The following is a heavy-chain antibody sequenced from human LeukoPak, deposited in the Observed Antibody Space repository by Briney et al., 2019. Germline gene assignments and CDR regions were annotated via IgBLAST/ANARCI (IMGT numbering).Heavy chain of an antibody. CDR2: IYYSGST. Sequence: SETLSLTCTVSGGSISSSSYYWGWVRQPPGKGLEWIGSIYYSGSTYYNPSLKSRVTISVDTSKNQFSLKLSSVTAADTAVYYCATKQTLLHFHGDAFDIWGQGTMVTVSS. J-gene: IGHJ3*02. V-gene: IGHV4-39*01. CDR3: ATKQTLLHFHGDAFDI. CDR1: GGSISSSSYY.